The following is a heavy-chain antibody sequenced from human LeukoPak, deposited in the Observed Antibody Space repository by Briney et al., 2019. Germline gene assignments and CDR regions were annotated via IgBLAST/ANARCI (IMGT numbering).Heavy chain of an antibody. Sequence: GGSLRLSCAASGFTFSSYAMHWVRQAPGKGLEWVAVISYDGSNKYYADSVKGRFTISRDNSKNTLYLQMNSLRAEDTVVYYCARGALAAADTADAFDIWGQGTMVTVSS. D-gene: IGHD6-13*01. CDR3: ARGALAAADTADAFDI. J-gene: IGHJ3*02. CDR1: GFTFSSYA. CDR2: ISYDGSNK. V-gene: IGHV3-30*04.